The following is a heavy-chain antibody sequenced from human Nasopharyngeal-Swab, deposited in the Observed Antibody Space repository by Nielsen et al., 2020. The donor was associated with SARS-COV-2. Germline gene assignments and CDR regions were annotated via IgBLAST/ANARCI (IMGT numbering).Heavy chain of an antibody. V-gene: IGHV3-30*18. CDR1: GFTFSNYG. D-gene: IGHD5-24*01. CDR2: ISYDGSNK. J-gene: IGHJ6*02. CDR3: AKAQPERWLQLLAYYYYGMDV. Sequence: GGSLRLSCAASGFTFSNYGMHWVRQAPGKGLEWVAVISYDGSNKYYADSVKGRFTISRHNSKNTLYLQMNSLRAEDTAVYYCAKAQPERWLQLLAYYYYGMDVWGQGTTVTVS.